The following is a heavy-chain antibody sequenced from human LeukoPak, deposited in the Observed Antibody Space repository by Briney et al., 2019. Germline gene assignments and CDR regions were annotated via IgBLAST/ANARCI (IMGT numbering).Heavy chain of an antibody. CDR3: ARVEGAPDYGMDV. D-gene: IGHD3-16*01. Sequence: PSETLSLTCTVSGGSISSSSYYWGWIRQPPGKGLEWIGSIYYSGSTYYNPSLKSRVTISVDTSKNQFSLKLSSVTAADTAVYYCARVEGAPDYGMDVWGQGTTVTVSS. CDR2: IYYSGST. V-gene: IGHV4-39*07. J-gene: IGHJ6*02. CDR1: GGSISSSSYY.